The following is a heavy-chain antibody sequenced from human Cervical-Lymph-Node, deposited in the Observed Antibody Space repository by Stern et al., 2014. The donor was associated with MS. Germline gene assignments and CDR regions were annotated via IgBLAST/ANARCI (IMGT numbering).Heavy chain of an antibody. Sequence: QLQLQESGPGLVKPSETLSLTCTVSGGSTSSYYWSWIRQPPGKGLEWIGYISSSGGTKYNPSLKSRVTISLDTSKNQFSLKLSSVTAADTAVYYCARGYTTSSGRPDYWGQGTLVTVSS. CDR3: ARGYTTSSGRPDY. CDR1: GGSTSSYY. D-gene: IGHD6-6*01. V-gene: IGHV4-59*08. J-gene: IGHJ4*02. CDR2: ISSSGGT.